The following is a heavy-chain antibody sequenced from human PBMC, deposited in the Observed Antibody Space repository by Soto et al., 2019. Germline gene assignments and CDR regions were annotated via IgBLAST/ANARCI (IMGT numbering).Heavy chain of an antibody. CDR1: GFTFSSYA. J-gene: IGHJ6*03. Sequence: GGSLRLSCAASGFTFSSYAMSWVRQAPGKGLEWVSAISGSGGSTYYADSVKGRFTISRDNSKNTLYLQMNSLRAEDTAVYYCAKTPVQSSSWLEYYYYYMDVWGKGTTVTVSS. D-gene: IGHD6-13*01. CDR2: ISGSGGST. V-gene: IGHV3-23*01. CDR3: AKTPVQSSSWLEYYYYYMDV.